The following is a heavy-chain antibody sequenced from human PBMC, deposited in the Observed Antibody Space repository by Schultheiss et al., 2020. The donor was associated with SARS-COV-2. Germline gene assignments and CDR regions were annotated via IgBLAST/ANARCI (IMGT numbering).Heavy chain of an antibody. J-gene: IGHJ5*02. V-gene: IGHV4-34*01. CDR3: ARAAYTSYSSGWYNWFDP. CDR1: GGSFSGYY. CDR2: IYYGGST. D-gene: IGHD6-19*01. Sequence: SETLSLTCAVYGGSFSGYYWGWIRQPPGTGLEWIGSIYYGGSTNYNPSLKSRVTISVDTSKNQFSLKVSSVTAADTAVYYCARAAYTSYSSGWYNWFDPWGQGTLVTVSS.